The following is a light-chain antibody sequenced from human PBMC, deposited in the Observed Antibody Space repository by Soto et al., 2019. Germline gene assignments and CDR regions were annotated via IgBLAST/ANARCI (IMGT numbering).Light chain of an antibody. CDR3: GAWDGGLSVVL. J-gene: IGLJ2*01. Sequence: QSVLTQPPSVSAAPGQTVTISCSGSSANIGSNYVSWYQQLPGTAPQLVICDSYRRPSEIPDRFSGSKSGTSATLDITGLQTGDEADYYCGAWDGGLSVVLFGGGTKLTVL. V-gene: IGLV1-51*01. CDR1: SANIGSNY. CDR2: DSY.